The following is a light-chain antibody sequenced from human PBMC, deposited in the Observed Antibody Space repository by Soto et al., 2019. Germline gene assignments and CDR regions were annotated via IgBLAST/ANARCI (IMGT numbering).Light chain of an antibody. CDR1: SSDVGGYNY. V-gene: IGLV2-14*01. Sequence: SALTQPASVSGSPGQSITISCTGTSSDVGGYNYVSWYQQHPGKAPKLRIYDVSNRPPGVSNRFSGSKSGNTAYLTISGLQAEDEADYYCSSYTSSSTYVFGTGTKLTVL. J-gene: IGLJ1*01. CDR2: DVS. CDR3: SSYTSSSTYV.